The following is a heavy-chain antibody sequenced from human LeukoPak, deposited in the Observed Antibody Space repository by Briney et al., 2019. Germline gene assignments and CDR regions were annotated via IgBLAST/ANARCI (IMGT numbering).Heavy chain of an antibody. D-gene: IGHD6-19*01. CDR1: GFTFSSYG. V-gene: IGHV3-21*01. J-gene: IGHJ4*02. CDR2: ISSSSSYI. Sequence: GGSLRLSCAASGFTFSSYGMHWVRQAPGKGLEWVSSISSSSSYIYYADSVKGRFTISRDNAKNSLYLQMNSLRAEDTAVYYCASKAGSSGYSSGWINYWGQGTLVTVSS. CDR3: ASKAGSSGYSSGWINY.